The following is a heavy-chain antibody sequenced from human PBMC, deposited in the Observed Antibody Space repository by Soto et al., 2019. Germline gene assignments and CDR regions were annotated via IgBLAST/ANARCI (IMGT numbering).Heavy chain of an antibody. CDR2: IIPIFGTA. CDR1: GGTFSSYA. CDR3: ARDVTMIVVDQSWFDP. D-gene: IGHD3-22*01. V-gene: IGHV1-69*06. J-gene: IGHJ5*02. Sequence: ASVKVSCKASGGTFSSYAISWVRQAPGQGLEWMGGIIPIFGTANYAQKFQGRVTITADKSTSTAYMELSSLRSEDTAVYYCARDVTMIVVDQSWFDPWGQGTLVTVSS.